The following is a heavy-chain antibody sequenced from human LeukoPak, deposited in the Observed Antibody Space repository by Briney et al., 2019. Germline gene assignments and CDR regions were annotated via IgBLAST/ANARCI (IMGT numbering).Heavy chain of an antibody. J-gene: IGHJ6*02. CDR3: ARSGRYYGMDV. Sequence: PSETLSLTCTVSGGSISSYYWSWIRQPPGKGLEWIGEINHSGSTNYNPSLKSRVTISVDTSKNQFSLKLSSVTAADTAVYYCARSGRYYGMDVWGQGTTVTVSS. D-gene: IGHD6-25*01. V-gene: IGHV4-34*01. CDR2: INHSGST. CDR1: GGSISSYY.